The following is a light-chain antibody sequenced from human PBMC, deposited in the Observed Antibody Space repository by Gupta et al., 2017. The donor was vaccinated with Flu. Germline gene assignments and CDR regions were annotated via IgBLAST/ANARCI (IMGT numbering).Light chain of an antibody. CDR1: QGVSSW. V-gene: IGKV1-12*01. CDR2: AAS. J-gene: IGKJ5*01. Sequence: DIQMTQSPFSVSASVGDRVTITCRASQGVSSWLDWYQQKPGKAPKLLIYAASRLQSGVPSRFSGSGSGTDFTLTISSLQPEDFATYYCQQASSFPITFGQGTRLEIK. CDR3: QQASSFPIT.